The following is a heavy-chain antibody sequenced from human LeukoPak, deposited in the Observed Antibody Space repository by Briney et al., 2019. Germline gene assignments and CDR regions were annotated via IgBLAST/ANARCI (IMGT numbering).Heavy chain of an antibody. CDR1: GGSISSYY. J-gene: IGHJ6*02. V-gene: IGHV4-59*08. D-gene: IGHD2-15*01. CDR3: ARHYGGGSPSSYYYGMDV. CDR2: IYYSGST. Sequence: PSETLSLTCTVSGGSISSYYWSWVRQPPGKGLEWIGYIYYSGSTNYNPSLKSRVTISVDTSNNQFSLKLSSVTAADTAVYYCARHYGGGSPSSYYYGMDVWGQGTTVTVSS.